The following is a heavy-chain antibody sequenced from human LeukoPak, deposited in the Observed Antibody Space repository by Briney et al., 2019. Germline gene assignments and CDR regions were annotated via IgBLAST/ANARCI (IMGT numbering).Heavy chain of an antibody. CDR2: IRSKAYGGTT. J-gene: IGHJ4*02. CDR3: TRLPLYDSSGMNDY. Sequence: PGGSLRLSCTASGFTFGDYAMSWVRQAPGKGLEWVGFIRSKAYGGTTEYAASVKGRFTISRDDSKSIAYLQMNSLKTEDTAVYYCTRLPLYDSSGMNDYWGQGTLVTVSS. D-gene: IGHD3-22*01. V-gene: IGHV3-49*04. CDR1: GFTFGDYA.